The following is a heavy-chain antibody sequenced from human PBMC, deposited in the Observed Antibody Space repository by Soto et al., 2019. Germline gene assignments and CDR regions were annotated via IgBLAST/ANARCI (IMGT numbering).Heavy chain of an antibody. Sequence: GASVKVSCKASGYSFTAYGISWVRQATGQGLEWMGWMNPNSGNTGYAQKFQGRVTMTRNTSISTAYMELSSLRSEDTAVYYCARSGQVGNWFDPWGQGTLVTVSS. J-gene: IGHJ5*02. CDR1: GYSFTAYG. V-gene: IGHV1-8*02. CDR2: MNPNSGNT. CDR3: ARSGQVGNWFDP. D-gene: IGHD3-3*01.